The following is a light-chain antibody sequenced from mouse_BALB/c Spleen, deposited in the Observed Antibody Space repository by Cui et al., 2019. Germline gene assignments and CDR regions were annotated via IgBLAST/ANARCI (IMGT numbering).Light chain of an antibody. CDR2: DTS. Sequence: QIVLTQSPAIMSASPGEKVTMTCSASSSVSYMYWYQQRPGSSPRLLIYDTSNLASGVPGRFSGSGSGTSYSLTSSRMEAEDAATYYCQQWSSYPWTFGGGTKLEIK. V-gene: IGKV4-55*01. CDR3: QQWSSYPWT. CDR1: SSVSY. J-gene: IGKJ1*01.